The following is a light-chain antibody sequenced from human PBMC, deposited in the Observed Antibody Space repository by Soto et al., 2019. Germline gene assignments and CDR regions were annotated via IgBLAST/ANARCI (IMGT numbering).Light chain of an antibody. CDR1: QSLLHSNGYNY. CDR2: LGS. Sequence: DIVMTQSPLSLPVTPGEPASISCRSSQSLLHSNGYNYLDWYLQKPGQSPQLLSYLGSNRASGGPARFSGSGSGTHFTLKISRVEAEDVGVYYYIQALQTPLFTFGPGTKVDIK. J-gene: IGKJ3*01. V-gene: IGKV2-28*01. CDR3: IQALQTPLFT.